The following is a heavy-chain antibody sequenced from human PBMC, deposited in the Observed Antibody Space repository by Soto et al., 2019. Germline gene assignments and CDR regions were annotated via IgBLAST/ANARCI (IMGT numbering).Heavy chain of an antibody. J-gene: IGHJ3*02. CDR2: ISSSSSVI. CDR3: ARGHNIGGSTGGGLAI. V-gene: IGHV3-48*03. Sequence: EVQLVESGGGLVQPGGSLRLSCAASGFTFGTYEMNWVRQAPGKGLEWLSYISSSSSVIKYADSVEGRFTISRDNAKNSLYPQMYSLRAEHTAFYSGARGHNIGGSTGGGLAIWGQGKMVTVSS. D-gene: IGHD2-15*01. CDR1: GFTFGTYE.